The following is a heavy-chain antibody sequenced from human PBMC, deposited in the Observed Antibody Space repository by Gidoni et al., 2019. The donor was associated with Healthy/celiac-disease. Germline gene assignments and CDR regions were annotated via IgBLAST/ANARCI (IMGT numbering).Heavy chain of an antibody. Sequence: EVQLVESGGGLVQPGGSLRLSCAASGFTFSSYWIHWVRQAPGKGLVWVSRINSDGSSTSYADSVKGRFTISRDNAKNTLYLQMNSLRAEDTAVYYCARDGPLDYGDSYWGQGTLVTVSP. V-gene: IGHV3-74*01. CDR3: ARDGPLDYGDSY. D-gene: IGHD4-17*01. CDR2: INSDGSST. CDR1: GFTFSSYW. J-gene: IGHJ4*02.